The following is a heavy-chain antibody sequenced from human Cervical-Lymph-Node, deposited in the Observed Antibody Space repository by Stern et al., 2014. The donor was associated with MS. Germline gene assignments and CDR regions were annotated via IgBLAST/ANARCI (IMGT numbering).Heavy chain of an antibody. CDR1: GFSFSDFA. J-gene: IGHJ4*02. Sequence: VQLVESGGGMVQPGRSLSLSCTASGFSFSDFAMHWVRQAPGKGLELVAVISYDEGYRFYADSVKGRFTISRDNSKNTLSLQMNTLRAEDTAVYYCAKDRPLYGDVRFFDHWGQGALVTVSS. CDR3: AKDRPLYGDVRFFDH. V-gene: IGHV3-30*18. D-gene: IGHD4-17*01. CDR2: ISYDEGYR.